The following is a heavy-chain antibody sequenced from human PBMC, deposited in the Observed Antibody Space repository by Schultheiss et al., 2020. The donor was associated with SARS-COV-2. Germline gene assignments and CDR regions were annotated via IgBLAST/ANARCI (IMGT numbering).Heavy chain of an antibody. CDR1: GGSISSYY. D-gene: IGHD3-3*01. CDR2: IYYSGST. Sequence: SETLSLTCTVSGGSISSYYWSWIRQPPGKGLEWIGYIYYSGSTNYNPSLKSRVTISVDTSKNQFSLKLSSVTAADTAVYYCARGQRVDFWSGYPYYFDYWGQGTLVTVSS. J-gene: IGHJ4*02. V-gene: IGHV4-59*01. CDR3: ARGQRVDFWSGYPYYFDY.